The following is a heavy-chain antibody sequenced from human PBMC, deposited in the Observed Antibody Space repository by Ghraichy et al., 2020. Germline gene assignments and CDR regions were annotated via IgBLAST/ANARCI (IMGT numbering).Heavy chain of an antibody. CDR3: ARLRLQWFGESTYYNYGVDV. J-gene: IGHJ6*02. V-gene: IGHV4-59*01. CDR2: IYYSGTV. CDR1: GGSFTEYY. D-gene: IGHD3-10*01. Sequence: SETLSLTCSVSGGSFTEYYWSWIRQPPGKTLEWIAFIYYSGTVRYNPSLESRVTISVDTSTRQFSVKMRSVTAADTAVYYCARLRLQWFGESTYYNYGVDVWGRGTTVTVAS.